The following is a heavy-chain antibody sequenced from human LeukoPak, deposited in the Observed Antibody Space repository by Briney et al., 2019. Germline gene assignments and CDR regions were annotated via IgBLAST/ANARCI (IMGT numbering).Heavy chain of an antibody. CDR1: GFIFITYG. CDR3: GKHYSASDY. CDR2: IRWGESDK. J-gene: IGHJ4*02. Sequence: GGALRLSCAASGFIFITYGMTWVRQAPGKGLEWVAFIRWGESDKSYAGSVRGRFTISRDNSKNTLDQQMTTLRAEDTAVYDCGKHYSASDYWGQGTLVTVSS. V-gene: IGHV3-30*02. D-gene: IGHD4/OR15-4a*01.